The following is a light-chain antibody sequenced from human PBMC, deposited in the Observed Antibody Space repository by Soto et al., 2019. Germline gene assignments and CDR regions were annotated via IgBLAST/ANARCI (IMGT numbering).Light chain of an antibody. J-gene: IGKJ2*01. V-gene: IGKV1-39*01. Sequence: DIQMTQSPSSLSASVGDRATITCRASQTINTFLNWYQQRPGEAPKLLIYLTSNLHTGVPSRFSGSGSGTDFTLTISSLQPEDFATYYCQQTSSVPRTFGQGTKLEIK. CDR1: QTINTF. CDR2: LTS. CDR3: QQTSSVPRT.